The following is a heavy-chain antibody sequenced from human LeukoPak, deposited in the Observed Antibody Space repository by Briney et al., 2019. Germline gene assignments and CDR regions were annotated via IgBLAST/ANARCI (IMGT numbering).Heavy chain of an antibody. CDR3: VRDGGEGDGSAFDI. J-gene: IGHJ3*02. CDR1: GFTFTDHH. CDR2: IRNKTRSYRT. V-gene: IGHV3-72*01. Sequence: GGPLRPSCAASGFTFTDHHMDWVSQAPGKGLEWVGRIRNKTRSYRTEYVSSVKGSFTISRDDSKNPLYLQMNSLKTEDAAIYYCVRDGGEGDGSAFDIWGQGTLVTVSS. D-gene: IGHD3-16*01.